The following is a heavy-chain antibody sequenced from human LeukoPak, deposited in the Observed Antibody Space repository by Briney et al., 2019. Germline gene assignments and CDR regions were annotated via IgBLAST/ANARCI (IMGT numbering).Heavy chain of an antibody. J-gene: IGHJ6*03. V-gene: IGHV3-48*01. CDR3: ARGYGSGSYFTLYYYYMDV. CDR1: GFTFSSYS. D-gene: IGHD3-10*01. CDR2: ISSSSSTI. Sequence: PGGSLRLSCAASGFTFSSYSMNWVRQAPGKGLEWVSYISSSSSTIYYADSVKGRFTISRDNAKNSLYLQMNSLRAEDTAVYYCARGYGSGSYFTLYYYYMDVWGKGTTVTVSS.